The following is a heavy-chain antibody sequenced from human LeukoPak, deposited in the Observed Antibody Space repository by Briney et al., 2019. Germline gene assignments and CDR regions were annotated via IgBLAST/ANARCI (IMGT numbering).Heavy chain of an antibody. J-gene: IGHJ6*02. V-gene: IGHV3-21*01. CDR2: ISGGSTYI. CDR3: ARDVYYGMDV. CDR1: GXTFSSYS. Sequence: GGSLRLSCAASGXTFSSYSMNWVRQAPGKGLEWVASISGGSTYIDYADSVKGRFTISRDNAKNSLYLQMNSLRAEDTAVYYCARDVYYGMDVWGQGTTVTVSS.